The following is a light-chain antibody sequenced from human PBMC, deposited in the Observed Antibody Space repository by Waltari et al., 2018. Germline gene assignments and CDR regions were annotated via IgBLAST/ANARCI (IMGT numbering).Light chain of an antibody. CDR1: SSDVGGSNY. J-gene: IGLJ2*01. Sequence: QSALTQPASVSASPGQSITISCTGTSSDVGGSNYVSWYQQHPGKAPKLIIYEVTNRPSGVSNRFSGSKSGNTASLTISGLQAEDEADYSCSSYTSSSTFSVVFGGGTKLTVL. CDR3: SSYTSSSTFSVV. V-gene: IGLV2-14*01. CDR2: EVT.